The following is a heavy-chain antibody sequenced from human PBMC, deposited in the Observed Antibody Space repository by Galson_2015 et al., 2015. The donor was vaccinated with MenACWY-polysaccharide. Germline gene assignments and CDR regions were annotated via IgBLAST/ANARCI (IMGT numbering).Heavy chain of an antibody. Sequence: SLRLSCAASTFTFSSYATHWVRQSPGKGLEWVSGISGTGGTTYYVDSVKGRFTISRDNFKNTVYLQMNSLRGEDTAVYYCAKAGGISRGMDVWGQGTTVTVSS. CDR1: TFTFSSYA. CDR2: ISGTGGTT. D-gene: IGHD3-16*02. V-gene: IGHV3-23*01. CDR3: AKAGGISRGMDV. J-gene: IGHJ6*02.